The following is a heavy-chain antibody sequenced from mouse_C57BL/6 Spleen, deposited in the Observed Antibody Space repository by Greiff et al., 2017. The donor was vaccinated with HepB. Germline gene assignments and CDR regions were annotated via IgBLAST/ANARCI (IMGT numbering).Heavy chain of an antibody. CDR1: GYTFTSYW. Sequence: VQLQQSGTVLARPGASVKMSCKTSGYTFTSYWMHWVKQRPGQGLEWIGAIYPGNSDNSYNQKFKGKAKLTAVTSASTAYMELSSLTNEDSAVYYCTRNYYSNYGGFDYWGQGTTLTVSS. CDR2: IYPGNSDN. D-gene: IGHD2-5*01. J-gene: IGHJ2*01. CDR3: TRNYYSNYGGFDY. V-gene: IGHV1-5*01.